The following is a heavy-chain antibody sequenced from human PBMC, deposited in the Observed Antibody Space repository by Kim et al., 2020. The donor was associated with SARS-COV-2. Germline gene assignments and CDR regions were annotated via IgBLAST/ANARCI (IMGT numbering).Heavy chain of an antibody. D-gene: IGHD6-13*01. CDR1: GGSISSSSYY. J-gene: IGHJ4*02. V-gene: IGHV4-39*07. CDR3: ASELSSSWYSSGLFHFDY. Sequence: SETLSLTCTVSGGSISSSSYYWGWIRQPPGKGLEWIGSIYYSGSTYYNPSLKSRVTISVDTSKNQFSLKLSSVTAADTAVYYCASELSSSWYSSGLFHFDYWGQGTLVTVSS. CDR2: IYYSGST.